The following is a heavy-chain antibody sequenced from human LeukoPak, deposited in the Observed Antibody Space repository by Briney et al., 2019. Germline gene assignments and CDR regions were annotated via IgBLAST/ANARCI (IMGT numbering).Heavy chain of an antibody. CDR1: GYTLAELS. V-gene: IGHV1-24*01. CDR2: FDPEDGET. Sequence: ASVKVSCKVSGYTLAELSMHWVRQAPGKGLEWMGGFDPEDGETIYAQKFQGRVTMTEDTSTDTAYMELSSLRSEDTAVYYCATGDYYGSGSQLYYYYYGMDVWGQGTTVTVSS. D-gene: IGHD3-10*01. J-gene: IGHJ6*02. CDR3: ATGDYYGSGSQLYYYYYGMDV.